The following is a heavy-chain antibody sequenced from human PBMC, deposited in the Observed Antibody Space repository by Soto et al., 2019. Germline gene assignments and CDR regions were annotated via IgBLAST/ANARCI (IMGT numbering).Heavy chain of an antibody. CDR3: ARDRLRGYDSSGFYS. J-gene: IGHJ4*02. D-gene: IGHD3-22*01. V-gene: IGHV1-18*01. Sequence: GASVKVSCKASGYTFTTYAISWVRQAPGQGLEWMGWINPSDGNRNFAQKFEDRVTMTTATSTNTVFLELRSLKSDDTAIYYCARDRLRGYDSSGFYSWGQGTMVTVSS. CDR2: INPSDGNR. CDR1: GYTFTTYA.